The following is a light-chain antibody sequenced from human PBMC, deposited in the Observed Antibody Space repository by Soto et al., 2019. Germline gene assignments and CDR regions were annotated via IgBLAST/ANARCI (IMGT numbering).Light chain of an antibody. CDR2: DAS. J-gene: IGKJ1*01. CDR3: QQYDSYSLT. Sequence: DIQMTQSPSTLSASVGDRVTITCRASQSISGWLAWYQQKPGKAPKLLIYDASSLKSGVPSRFSGSGSGTELTLTISSLQPDDFATYYCQQYDSYSLTFGQGTKVEIK. CDR1: QSISGW. V-gene: IGKV1-5*01.